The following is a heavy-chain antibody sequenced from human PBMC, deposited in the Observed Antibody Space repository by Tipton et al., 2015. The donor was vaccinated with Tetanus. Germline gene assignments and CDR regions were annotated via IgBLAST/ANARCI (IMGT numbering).Heavy chain of an antibody. CDR3: ARDQGGGRVVRLNWFDP. D-gene: IGHD6-6*01. Sequence: TLSLTCTVSGGSINSYYWSWVRLPPGKGLEWIGNVHYSGSTHYNPSLKSRVIISVDTSKNQFSLKLRSVTAADTAVYYCARDQGGGRVVRLNWFDPWGQGTLVTVSS. CDR2: VHYSGST. CDR1: GGSINSYY. J-gene: IGHJ5*02. V-gene: IGHV4-59*01.